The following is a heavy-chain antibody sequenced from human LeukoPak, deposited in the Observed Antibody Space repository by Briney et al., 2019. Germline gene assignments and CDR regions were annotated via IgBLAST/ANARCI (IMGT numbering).Heavy chain of an antibody. D-gene: IGHD5-18*01. V-gene: IGHV4-4*02. CDR1: GGSISSSNW. J-gene: IGHJ3*02. CDR3: ASRGWIQLWLRASDDAFDI. CDR2: IYHSGST. Sequence: SETLSLTCAVSGGSISSSNWWSWVRQPPGKGLEWIGEIYHSGSTNYNPSLKSQVTISVDKSKNQFSLKLSSVTAADTAVYYCASRGWIQLWLRASDDAFDIWGQGTMVTVSS.